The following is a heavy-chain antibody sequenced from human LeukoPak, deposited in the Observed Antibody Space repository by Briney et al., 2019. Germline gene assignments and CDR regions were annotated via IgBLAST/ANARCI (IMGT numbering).Heavy chain of an antibody. CDR2: IIPILGIA. CDR1: GGTFSSYT. D-gene: IGHD6-19*01. V-gene: IGHV1-69*04. CDR3: ARDVEVAGLRGFDY. J-gene: IGHJ4*02. Sequence: ASGKVSCKASGGTFSSYTISWVRQAPGQGLEWMGRIIPILGIANYAQKFQGRVTITADKSTSTAYMELSSLRSEDTAVYYCARDVEVAGLRGFDYWGQGTLVTVSS.